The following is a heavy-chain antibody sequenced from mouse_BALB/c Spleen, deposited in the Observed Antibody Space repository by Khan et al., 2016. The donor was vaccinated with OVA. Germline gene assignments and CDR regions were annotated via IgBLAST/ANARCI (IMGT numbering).Heavy chain of an antibody. CDR3: ARSYGSDFDA. J-gene: IGHJ2*01. V-gene: IGHV1-20*02. CDR2: INPHIGET. D-gene: IGHD1-1*01. CDR1: GYSFTGYF. Sequence: VQLKESGPELVKPGASVKISCKASGYSFTGYFMNWVMQSHGKSLEWIGRINPHIGETFYNQKFKGKATLTVDESSSTAHMELRSLASGDSAVYDCARSYGSDFDAWGQGTTLTVSS.